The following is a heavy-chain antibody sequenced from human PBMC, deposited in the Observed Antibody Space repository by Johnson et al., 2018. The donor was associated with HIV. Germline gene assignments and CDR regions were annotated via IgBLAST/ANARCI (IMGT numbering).Heavy chain of an antibody. J-gene: IGHJ3*02. V-gene: IGHV3-30-3*01. Sequence: QVQLVESGGGVVQPGRSLRLSCAASGFTFSSYAMHWVRQAPGKGLAWVAVISYDGSNKYYADSVKGRFTISRDNSKNTLDLQMNSLRAEDTAVYYCARAEYDSSGYMVGDAFDIWGQGTMVTVSS. D-gene: IGHD3-22*01. CDR3: ARAEYDSSGYMVGDAFDI. CDR1: GFTFSSYA. CDR2: ISYDGSNK.